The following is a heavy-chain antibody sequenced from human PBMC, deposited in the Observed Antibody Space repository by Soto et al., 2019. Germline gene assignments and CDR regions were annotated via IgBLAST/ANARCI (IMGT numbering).Heavy chain of an antibody. CDR1: GYTFTGYY. J-gene: IGHJ3*02. Sequence: ASVKVSCKASGYTFTGYYMHWVRQAPGQGLEWMGWINPNSGGTNYAQKFQGRVTMTRDTSISTAYMELSRLRSDDTAVYYCASHSSSSCYAFDIWGQGTMVTVSS. CDR2: INPNSGGT. V-gene: IGHV1-2*02. CDR3: ASHSSSSCYAFDI. D-gene: IGHD6-6*01.